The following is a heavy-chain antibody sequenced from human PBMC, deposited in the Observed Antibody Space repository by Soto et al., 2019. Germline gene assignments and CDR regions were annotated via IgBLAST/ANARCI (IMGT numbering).Heavy chain of an antibody. CDR1: GFTFSNAW. D-gene: IGHD3-3*01. CDR2: IKSKTDGGTT. Sequence: GGSLRLSCAASGFTFSNAWMNWVRQAPGKGLEWVGRIKSKTDGGTTDYAAPVKGRFTISRDDSKNTLYLQMNSLKTEDTAVYYCTTRAPYYDFWSGYYTLDAFDIWGQGTMVTVSS. J-gene: IGHJ3*02. V-gene: IGHV3-15*07. CDR3: TTRAPYYDFWSGYYTLDAFDI.